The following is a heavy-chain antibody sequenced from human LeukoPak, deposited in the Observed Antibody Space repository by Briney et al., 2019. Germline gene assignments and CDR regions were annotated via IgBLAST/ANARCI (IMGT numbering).Heavy chain of an antibody. Sequence: GGSLRLSCAASGFTFSSHWMHWVRQASGKGLVWVSRINSDGSSTNYADSVKGRFTISRDNAKNTLYLQVNSLRGEDTAVYYCARVHYSSSWFIDCWGQGTLVTVSS. J-gene: IGHJ4*02. CDR2: INSDGSST. V-gene: IGHV3-74*01. CDR3: ARVHYSSSWFIDC. CDR1: GFTFSSHW. D-gene: IGHD6-13*01.